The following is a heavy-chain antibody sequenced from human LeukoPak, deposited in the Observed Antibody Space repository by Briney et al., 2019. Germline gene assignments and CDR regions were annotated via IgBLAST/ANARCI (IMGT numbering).Heavy chain of an antibody. V-gene: IGHV1-69*04. CDR3: ATDEDDFWSGYSDYYYGMDV. CDR1: VCTFSSYA. J-gene: IGHJ6*02. D-gene: IGHD3-3*01. Sequence: GFSETVSRKACVCTFSSYAISWVRQAPGQGREGVGRIIPILGIANYAQKFQVRVTITADRAASTAYMELSSLRSEHLAVYSCATDEDDFWSGYSDYYYGMDVWGQGTTVTVSS. CDR2: IIPILGIA.